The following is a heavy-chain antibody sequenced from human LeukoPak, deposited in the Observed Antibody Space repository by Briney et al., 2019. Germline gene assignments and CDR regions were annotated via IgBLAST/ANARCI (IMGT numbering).Heavy chain of an antibody. V-gene: IGHV4-39*06. Sequence: PSETLSLTCTVSGFTISSSSYYWGWIRQPPGKGLEWIGSIYYSGSTYYNPSINSRATISVNTTSNQYPQKLSSVTAAATAVYYGVRRRSTYNDFCGEGTLVTVSS. J-gene: IGHJ4*02. CDR2: IYYSGST. CDR3: VRRRSTYNDF. CDR1: GFTISSSSYY. D-gene: IGHD5-24*01.